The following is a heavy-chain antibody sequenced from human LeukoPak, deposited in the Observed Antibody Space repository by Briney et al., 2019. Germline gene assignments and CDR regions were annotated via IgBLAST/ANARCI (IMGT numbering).Heavy chain of an antibody. CDR2: IYHSGST. D-gene: IGHD3-10*01. CDR1: GGSISSGSYS. V-gene: IGHV4-30-2*01. CDR3: ARVGSYYGSGSYHMGAEYFQH. Sequence: KPSETLSLTCAVSGGSISSGSYSWSWIRQPPGKGLEWIGYIYHSGSTYYNPSLKSRVTISVDRSKNQFSLKLSSVTAADTAVYYCARVGSYYGSGSYHMGAEYFQHWGQGTLVTVSS. J-gene: IGHJ1*01.